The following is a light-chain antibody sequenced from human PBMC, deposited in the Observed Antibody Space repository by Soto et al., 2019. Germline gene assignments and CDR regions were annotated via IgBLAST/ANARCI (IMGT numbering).Light chain of an antibody. CDR1: SRDGGGYNY. CDR2: DVS. CDR3: SSYASTTRV. J-gene: IGLJ3*02. Sequence: QSVLTQPASVSGSPGQSNTISCTGTSRDGGGYNYVSWYQQHPGKAPKLMIYDVSNRPSGVSNRFSGSKSGNTASLTISGLQAEDEADYYCSSYASTTRVFGGGTKVTVL. V-gene: IGLV2-14*01.